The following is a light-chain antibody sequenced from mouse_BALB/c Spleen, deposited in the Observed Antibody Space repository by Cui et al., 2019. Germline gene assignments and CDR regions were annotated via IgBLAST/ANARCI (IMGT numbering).Light chain of an antibody. V-gene: IGKV4-55*01. J-gene: IGKJ1*01. Sequence: QIVLTQYPAIMSASPGEKVTMTCSASSSVSYMYWYQQKPGSSPRLLIYGTSNLASGVPVRFSGSGSGTSYSLTISRMEAEDAATYYCQQWSSYPRTFGGGTKLEIK. CDR2: GTS. CDR1: SSVSY. CDR3: QQWSSYPRT.